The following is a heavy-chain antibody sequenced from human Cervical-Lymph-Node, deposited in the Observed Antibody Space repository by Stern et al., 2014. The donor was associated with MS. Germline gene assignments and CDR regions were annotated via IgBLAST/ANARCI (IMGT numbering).Heavy chain of an antibody. CDR2: SRNKAKSYTT. J-gene: IGHJ4*02. Sequence: EDQLVESGGGLVPPGGSLRLSCAASGFSFSDFYMAWVRQAPGKGLEWVGHSRNKAKSYTTDYAASVKGRFTISRDDSKNSLYLQMNSLKTEDTAVYYCSRDSSGDYWGPGTLVTVSS. CDR1: GFSFSDFY. V-gene: IGHV3-72*01. CDR3: SRDSSGDY.